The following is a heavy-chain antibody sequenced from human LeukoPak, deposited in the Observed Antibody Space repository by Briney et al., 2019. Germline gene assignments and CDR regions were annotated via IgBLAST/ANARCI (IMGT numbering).Heavy chain of an antibody. J-gene: IGHJ5*02. CDR3: AGGYCSGGSCSLSGP. D-gene: IGHD2-15*01. V-gene: IGHV3-30-3*01. Sequence: GRSLRLSCAASRFTFSSYAMHWVRQAPGKGLEWVAVISYDGSNKYYADSVKGRFTISRDNSKNTLYLQMNSLRAEDTAVYYCAGGYCSGGSCSLSGPWGQGTLVTVSS. CDR2: ISYDGSNK. CDR1: RFTFSSYA.